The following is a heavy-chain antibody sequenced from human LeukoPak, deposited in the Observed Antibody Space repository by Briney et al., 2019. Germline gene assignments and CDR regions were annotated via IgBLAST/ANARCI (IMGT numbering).Heavy chain of an antibody. CDR3: ARGHYDILTGYYKDYYYYHGMDV. CDR1: GGTFSSYA. CDR2: IIPIFGTA. V-gene: IGHV1-69*13. Sequence: SVKVSCKASGGTFSSYAISWVRQAPGQGLEWMGGIIPIFGTANYAQKFQGRVTITADESTSTAYMELSSLRSEDTAVYYCARGHYDILTGYYKDYYYYHGMDVWGKGTTVTVSS. D-gene: IGHD3-9*01. J-gene: IGHJ6*04.